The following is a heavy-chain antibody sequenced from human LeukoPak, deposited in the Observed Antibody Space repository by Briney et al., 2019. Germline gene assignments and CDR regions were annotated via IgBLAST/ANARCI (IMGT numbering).Heavy chain of an antibody. Sequence: GGSLRLSCAASGFTFSSYAMSWVRQAPGKGLEWVSAISGSGGSTYYADSVKGRFTISRDNSKNTLYLQMNSLRAEDTAVYYXXXXXXXFGGVIQAFDPWGQGTLATVSS. J-gene: IGHJ5*02. CDR3: XXXXXXFGGVIQAFDP. CDR2: ISGSGGST. D-gene: IGHD3-16*02. V-gene: IGHV3-23*01. CDR1: GFTFSSYA.